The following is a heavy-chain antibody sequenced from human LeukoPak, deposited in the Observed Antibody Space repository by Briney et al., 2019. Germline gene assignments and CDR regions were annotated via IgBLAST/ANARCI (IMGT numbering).Heavy chain of an antibody. D-gene: IGHD3-22*01. Sequence: GESLKISCKGSGYRFTDYWIGWVRQMPGKGLECMGIIYPDDSDIRYSPSFQGQVTISADKSVSTAYLQWSSLKASDTAMYYCARPALPYYFDSSGSYSNYYFDYWGQGTLVTVSS. J-gene: IGHJ4*02. CDR1: GYRFTDYW. CDR3: ARPALPYYFDSSGSYSNYYFDY. CDR2: IYPDDSDI. V-gene: IGHV5-51*01.